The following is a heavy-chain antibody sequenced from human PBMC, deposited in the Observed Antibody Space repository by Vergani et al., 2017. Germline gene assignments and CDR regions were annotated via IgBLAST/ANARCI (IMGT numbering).Heavy chain of an antibody. CDR2: IYDSGDT. D-gene: IGHD2-21*01. CDR3: ARGALWWLRQIDS. Sequence: QVQLQESGPGLVKPSETLSLTCSVSGDSMNTYYWTWIRQPPGKGLEWIGYIYDSGDTKYNPSLKSRVTMSLDTSKNQFSLNLYSVTAGDTAVYYCARGALWWLRQIDSWGQGTLVTVSS. J-gene: IGHJ4*02. CDR1: GDSMNTYY. V-gene: IGHV4-59*01.